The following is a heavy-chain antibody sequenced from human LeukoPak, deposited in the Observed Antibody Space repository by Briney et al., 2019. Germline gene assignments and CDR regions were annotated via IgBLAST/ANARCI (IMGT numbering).Heavy chain of an antibody. CDR2: ISDDGSDK. J-gene: IGHJ1*01. CDR1: GSTFSSYG. CDR3: ARARSTSLAEYFQH. D-gene: IGHD2-2*01. Sequence: GGSLRLSCVASGSTFSSYGMHWVRQAPGKGLEWVAVISDDGSDKFYGDSVKGRFIISRDSSKKTLYLQMNSLRAEDTAVYYCARARSTSLAEYFQHWGQGTLVTVSS. V-gene: IGHV3-30*03.